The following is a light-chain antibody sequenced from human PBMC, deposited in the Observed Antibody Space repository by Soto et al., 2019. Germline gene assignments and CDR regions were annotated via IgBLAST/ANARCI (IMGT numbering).Light chain of an antibody. CDR1: SSNIGSNY. Sequence: QSVLTQPPSASGTPGQRVTISCSGSSSNIGSNYVNWYQQLPGTAPKLLIYSNNQRPSGVPDRLSGSKSGTSASLAISGLQSEDEADYYCATWDNSLNGLIWVFGGGTQLTVL. CDR3: ATWDNSLNGLIWV. J-gene: IGLJ3*02. CDR2: SNN. V-gene: IGLV1-44*01.